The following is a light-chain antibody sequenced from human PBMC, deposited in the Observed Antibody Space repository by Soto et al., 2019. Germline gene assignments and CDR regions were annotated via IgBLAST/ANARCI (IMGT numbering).Light chain of an antibody. CDR2: SAS. V-gene: IGKV1-39*01. Sequence: DIQMTQSPSSLSASVGDSVTITCRTSQTINNYLNWYQQKPGKAPKLLVYSASNLQSGVPSRFSGSGSGTNFTLTISSLQPDDFATYYCQHYNSYSEAFGQGTKVDI. J-gene: IGKJ1*01. CDR3: QHYNSYSEA. CDR1: QTINNY.